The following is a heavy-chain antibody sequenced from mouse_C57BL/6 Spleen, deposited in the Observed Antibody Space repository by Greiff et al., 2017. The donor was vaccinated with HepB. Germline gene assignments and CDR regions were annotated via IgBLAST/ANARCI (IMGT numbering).Heavy chain of an antibody. CDR3: AIITTVVEDY. CDR2: IYPRSGNT. CDR1: GYTFTSYG. Sequence: LEESGAELARPGASVKLSCKASGYTFTSYGISWVKQRTGQGLEWIGEIYPRSGNTYYNEKFKGKATLTADKSSSTAYMELRSLTSEDSAVYFCAIITTVVEDYWGQGTTLTVSS. V-gene: IGHV1-81*01. D-gene: IGHD1-1*01. J-gene: IGHJ2*01.